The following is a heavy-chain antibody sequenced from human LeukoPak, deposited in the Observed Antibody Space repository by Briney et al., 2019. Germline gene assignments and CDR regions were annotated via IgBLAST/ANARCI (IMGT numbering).Heavy chain of an antibody. CDR2: INPSGGST. CDR3: ARDERGWFDP. J-gene: IGHJ5*02. Sequence: GASVKVSCKASGYTFTSYYMHWVRQAPGQGLEWMGIINPSGGSTSYAQKFQGRVTMTRDTSISTAYMELSRLRSDDTAVYYCARDERGWFDPWGQGTLVTVSS. CDR1: GYTFTSYY. V-gene: IGHV1-46*01.